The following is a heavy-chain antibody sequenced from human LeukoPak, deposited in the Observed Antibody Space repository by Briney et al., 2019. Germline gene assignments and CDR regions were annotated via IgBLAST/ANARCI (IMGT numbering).Heavy chain of an antibody. D-gene: IGHD3-22*01. V-gene: IGHV3-48*01. J-gene: IGHJ3*01. CDR3: ARVRSSYYYESSGYYHYDAFDV. CDR2: IDSSSGTI. Sequence: GGSLRLSCAASGFSFNPYSMNWLRQAPGKGLKWVSYIDSSSGTIYYADSVRGRFTISGDNAKNSLYLQMNSLRAEDTAVYYCARVRSSYYYESSGYYHYDAFDVWGQGTMVTVSS. CDR1: GFSFNPYS.